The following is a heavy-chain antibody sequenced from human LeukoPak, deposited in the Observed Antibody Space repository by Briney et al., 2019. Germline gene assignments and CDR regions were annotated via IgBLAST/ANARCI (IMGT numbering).Heavy chain of an antibody. CDR1: GYSFSSGYY. CDR2: IYHNGTT. CDR3: ARGNDY. Sequence: SETLSLTCTVSGYSFSSGYYWGWIRLPPGKGLEWIGSIYHNGTTYYSPSLKSRVTISVDTSKNQFSLKLSSLTAADTAVYYCARGNDYWGQGTLVTVSS. J-gene: IGHJ4*02. V-gene: IGHV4-38-2*02.